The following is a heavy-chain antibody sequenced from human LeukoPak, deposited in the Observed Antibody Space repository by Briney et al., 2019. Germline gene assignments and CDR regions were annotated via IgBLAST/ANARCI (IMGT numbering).Heavy chain of an antibody. D-gene: IGHD3-9*01. J-gene: IGHJ6*04. CDR1: GFTFSSYD. Sequence: PGRTLRLSGAASGFTFSSYDMHWLRPAPGKGLEWVAVIWYDGSNKYYADSVKGRFTISRDNSKNTLYLQMNSLRAEDTAVYYCARDLRYCMDVWGKGTTVTVSS. V-gene: IGHV3-33*01. CDR2: IWYDGSNK. CDR3: ARDLRYCMDV.